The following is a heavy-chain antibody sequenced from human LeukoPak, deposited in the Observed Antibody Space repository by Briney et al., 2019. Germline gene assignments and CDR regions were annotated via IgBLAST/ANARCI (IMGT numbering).Heavy chain of an antibody. CDR3: ARGSSLDHDAFDI. Sequence: GGSLRLSCGASGFTFSSYWMSWVRQAPGKGLEWVANIKEDGSEEYYVDSVKGRFTISRDNAKNSLYLQMNGLRAEDTAVYYCARGSSLDHDAFDIWGQGTMVTVSS. CDR1: GFTFSSYW. V-gene: IGHV3-7*01. CDR2: IKEDGSEE. J-gene: IGHJ3*02.